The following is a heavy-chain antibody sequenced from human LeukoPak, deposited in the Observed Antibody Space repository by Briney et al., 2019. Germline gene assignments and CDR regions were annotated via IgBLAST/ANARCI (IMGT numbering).Heavy chain of an antibody. CDR2: IWYDGSNK. Sequence: GGSLRLSCAASGFTFSSYGMHWVRQAPGKGLEWVAVIWYDGSNKYYADSVKGRFTISRDNSKNTLYLQMNSLRAEDTAVYYCARGGGYCSSTSCYTPAFDIWGQGTMVTVSS. V-gene: IGHV3-33*01. CDR3: ARGGGYCSSTSCYTPAFDI. D-gene: IGHD2-2*02. CDR1: GFTFSSYG. J-gene: IGHJ3*02.